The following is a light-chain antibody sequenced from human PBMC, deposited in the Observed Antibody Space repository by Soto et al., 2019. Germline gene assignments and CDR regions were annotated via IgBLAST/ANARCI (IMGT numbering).Light chain of an antibody. Sequence: EIVLTQSPGILSLSPGERATLSCRASQSINGNYLAWYQQKPGQAPRLLIHGASSRANGIPDRFSGSGSGTYFTLTISRLEPEEFAVYCGHQCGSTPWTFGKGTKVESK. CDR3: HQCGSTPWT. CDR2: GAS. J-gene: IGKJ1*01. CDR1: QSINGNY. V-gene: IGKV3-20*01.